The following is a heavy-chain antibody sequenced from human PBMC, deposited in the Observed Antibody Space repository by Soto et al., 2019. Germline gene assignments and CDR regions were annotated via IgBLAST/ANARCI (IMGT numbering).Heavy chain of an antibody. V-gene: IGHV2-5*02. Sequence: QVTLKESGPTLVKPTQTLTLTCTVSGLSLRTTGVGVGWVRQPPGKALEWLAHRYWDDDKRYSPSLRSRLTIAKDISEQQVVLTMTNMDTVDTATYYCVQSRCGGDCLEIYSSHAYNGLDVWGQGTTVTVSS. J-gene: IGHJ6*02. CDR2: RYWDDDK. CDR3: VQSRCGGDCLEIYSSHAYNGLDV. CDR1: GLSLRTTGVG. D-gene: IGHD2-21*02.